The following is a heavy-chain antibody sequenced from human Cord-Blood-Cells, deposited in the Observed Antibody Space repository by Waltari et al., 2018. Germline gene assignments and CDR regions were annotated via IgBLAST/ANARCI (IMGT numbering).Heavy chain of an antibody. D-gene: IGHD3-10*01. V-gene: IGHV3-53*01. Sequence: EVQLVESGGGLIQPGGSLRLSWPASGFTASRTYMSWVRLAPGKGLEWVSVIYSGGSTYYADSVKGRFTISRDNSKNTLYLQMNSLRAEDTAVYYCASPWEYYGSGFHAFDIWGQGTMVTVSS. J-gene: IGHJ3*02. CDR2: IYSGGST. CDR1: GFTASRTY. CDR3: ASPWEYYGSGFHAFDI.